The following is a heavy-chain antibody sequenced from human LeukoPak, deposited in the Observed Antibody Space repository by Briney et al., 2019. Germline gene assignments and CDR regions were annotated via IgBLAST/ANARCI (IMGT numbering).Heavy chain of an antibody. CDR1: GFTFSDHY. V-gene: IGHV3-72*01. Sequence: GGSLRLSCAASGFTFSDHYMDWVRQAPGKGLEWVGRIRNKANSYTTEYAASVKGRFTISRDDSKNSLYLQMNSLKTEDTAVYYCASSLGIGYWGQGTLVTVSS. J-gene: IGHJ4*02. CDR3: ASSLGIGY. D-gene: IGHD7-27*01. CDR2: IRNKANSYTT.